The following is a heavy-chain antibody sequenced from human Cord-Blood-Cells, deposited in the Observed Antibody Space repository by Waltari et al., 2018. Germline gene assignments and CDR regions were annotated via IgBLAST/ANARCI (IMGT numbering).Heavy chain of an antibody. CDR3: ARDDSGSYWYFDL. CDR2: IWYDGTDK. Sequence: QGQLVESGGGVVQPGRSLGLSVAAFGLTSRTYGLPRVGPAPGKGLAWVAVIWYDGTDKYYAGSVKGRFTISMENSKTTLYLQMNSLRAEDTAVYYCARDDSGSYWYFDLWGRGTLVTVSS. CDR1: GLTSRTYG. J-gene: IGHJ2*01. V-gene: IGHV3-33*01. D-gene: IGHD1-26*01.